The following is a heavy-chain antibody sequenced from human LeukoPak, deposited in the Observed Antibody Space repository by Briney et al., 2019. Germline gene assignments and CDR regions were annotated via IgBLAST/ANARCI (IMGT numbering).Heavy chain of an antibody. CDR2: ISGSGGST. V-gene: IGHV3-23*01. CDR3: AKDIHLGRPDAFDI. CDR1: GFTFSSYA. J-gene: IGHJ3*02. Sequence: AGGSLRLSCAASGFTFSSYAMSWVRQAPGKGLEWVSAISGSGGSTYYADSVKGRFTIPRDNAKNSLYLQMNSLRAEDTAVYYCAKDIHLGRPDAFDIWGQGTMVTVSS. D-gene: IGHD2-15*01.